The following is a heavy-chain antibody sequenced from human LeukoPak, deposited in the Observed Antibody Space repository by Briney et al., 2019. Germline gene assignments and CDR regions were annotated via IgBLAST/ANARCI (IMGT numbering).Heavy chain of an antibody. V-gene: IGHV1-69*05. CDR1: GYTFTSYY. D-gene: IGHD3-22*01. CDR3: ARTSVVAYAFDI. J-gene: IGHJ3*02. CDR2: IIPIFGTA. Sequence: ASVKVSCKASGYTFTSYYMHWVRQAPGQGLEWMGRIIPIFGTANYAQKFQGRVTITTDESTSTAYMELSSLRSEDTAVYYCARTSVVAYAFDIWGQGTTVTVSS.